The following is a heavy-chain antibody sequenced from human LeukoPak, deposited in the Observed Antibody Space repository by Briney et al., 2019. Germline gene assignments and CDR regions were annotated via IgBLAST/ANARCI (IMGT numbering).Heavy chain of an antibody. D-gene: IGHD2-15*01. CDR2: VSHSGGTT. CDR1: GFTFSSYA. Sequence: GGSLRLSCAASGFTFSSYAMTWVRQAPGKGLEWVSAVSHSGGTTYYADSVKGRFTISRDNSKNTLYLQMNSLRAEDTALYYCAKSQLRYCSGGSCFDAFDIWGQGTMVTVSS. V-gene: IGHV3-23*01. J-gene: IGHJ3*02. CDR3: AKSQLRYCSGGSCFDAFDI.